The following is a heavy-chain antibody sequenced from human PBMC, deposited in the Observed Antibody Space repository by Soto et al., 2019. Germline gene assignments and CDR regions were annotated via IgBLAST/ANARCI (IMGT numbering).Heavy chain of an antibody. V-gene: IGHV3-23*01. CDR3: AKDLVATTQYYYYMDV. J-gene: IGHJ6*03. CDR2: ISGSGGST. Sequence: EVQLLESGGGLVQPGGSLRLSCAASGFTFSSYAMSWVRQAPGKGLEWVSAISGSGGSTYYADSVKGRFTISRDNSKNTLYLQMNSLRAEDTAVYYCAKDLVATTQYYYYMDVWGKGTTVTVSS. CDR1: GFTFSSYA. D-gene: IGHD5-12*01.